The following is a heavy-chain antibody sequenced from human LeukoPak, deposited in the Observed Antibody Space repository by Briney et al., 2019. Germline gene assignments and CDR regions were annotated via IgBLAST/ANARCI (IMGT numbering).Heavy chain of an antibody. CDR2: LSGSGGNT. CDR3: AKVVTMIDGWFDP. V-gene: IGHV3-23*01. Sequence: PGGSLRLSCAASGFTFSNYAMAWVRQAPGKGLEWVSGLSGSGGNTFYADSVKGRFTISRDNPKNTLYLQMNSLRAEDTAVYYCAKVVTMIDGWFDPWGQGTLVTVSS. D-gene: IGHD3-22*01. CDR1: GFTFSNYA. J-gene: IGHJ5*02.